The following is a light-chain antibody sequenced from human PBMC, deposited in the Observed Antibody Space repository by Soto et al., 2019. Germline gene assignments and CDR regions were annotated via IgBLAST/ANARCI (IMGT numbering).Light chain of an antibody. CDR3: QHYHSSPWT. CDR1: QSINNY. Sequence: DIQMTQSPSTLSASVGDRVTITCRASQSINNYLAWYQQKPGKAPKLLIHKASSLESGVPSRFSGSGSGTEFTLTISSLQPDDFATYYCQHYHSSPWTFGQGTKVDIK. V-gene: IGKV1-5*03. J-gene: IGKJ1*01. CDR2: KAS.